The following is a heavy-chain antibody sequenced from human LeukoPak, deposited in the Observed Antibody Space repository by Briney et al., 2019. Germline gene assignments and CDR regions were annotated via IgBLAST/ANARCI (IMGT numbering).Heavy chain of an antibody. J-gene: IGHJ4*02. CDR3: TRDHCRGDNCPSFDY. CDR1: GYTFTSFG. Sequence: ASVKVSCKPSGYTFTSFGISWVRQAPGQGLEWMGWIGAYNGDTNYAQKFQGRVTMTTDTSTSTAYMDLRSLRSDNTAVYYCTRDHCRGDNCPSFDYWGQGTLVTVSS. D-gene: IGHD2-15*01. CDR2: IGAYNGDT. V-gene: IGHV1-18*04.